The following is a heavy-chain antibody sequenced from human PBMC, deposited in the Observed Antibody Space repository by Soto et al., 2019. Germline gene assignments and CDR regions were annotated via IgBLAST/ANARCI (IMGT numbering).Heavy chain of an antibody. Sequence: QLQLQESGSGLVKPAQTLSLTCAVSGGSITRGGYSWSWIRQPPGKGLDWIGYSYQSGSTYYNPSLKSRVTIPVASSKNKFSLKLRSVTAADTAVYYCAIVPARWGQGTLVTVSS. V-gene: IGHV4-30-2*01. CDR1: GGSITRGGYS. D-gene: IGHD2-2*01. J-gene: IGHJ4*02. CDR3: AIVPAR. CDR2: SYQSGST.